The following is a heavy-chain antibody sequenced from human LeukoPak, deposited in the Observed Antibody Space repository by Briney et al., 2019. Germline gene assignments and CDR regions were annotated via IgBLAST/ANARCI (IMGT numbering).Heavy chain of an antibody. CDR2: IYYSGST. Sequence: SETLSLTCTVSGDSITSYYWNWIRQPPGKGLEWIGYIYYSGSTDYNPSLKSRVTISADTSKNQFSLRLSSVTAADTAVYYCARFYDFWSGDSQFDYWGQGTLVTVSS. CDR3: ARFYDFWSGDSQFDY. D-gene: IGHD3-3*01. J-gene: IGHJ4*02. V-gene: IGHV4-59*01. CDR1: GDSITSYY.